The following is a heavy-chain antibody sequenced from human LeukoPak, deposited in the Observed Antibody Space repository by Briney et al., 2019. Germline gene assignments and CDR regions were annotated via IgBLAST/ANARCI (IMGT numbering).Heavy chain of an antibody. CDR3: AKDLIRIKGTAMVKSPDWYFDP. Sequence: GGSLRLSCAASGFTFSSYAMSWVRQAPGKGLEWVSAISGSGGSTYYADSVKGRFTISRDNSKNTLYLQMDSLRAEDTAVYYCAKDLIRIKGTAMVKSPDWYFDPWGRGTLVTVSS. V-gene: IGHV3-23*01. D-gene: IGHD5-18*01. J-gene: IGHJ2*01. CDR2: ISGSGGST. CDR1: GFTFSSYA.